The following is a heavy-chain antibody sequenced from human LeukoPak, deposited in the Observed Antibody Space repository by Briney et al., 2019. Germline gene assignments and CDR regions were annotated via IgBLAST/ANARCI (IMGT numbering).Heavy chain of an antibody. CDR3: ARALEWLLYPSGFDP. V-gene: IGHV1-8*03. CDR2: MNPNSGNT. J-gene: IGHJ5*02. Sequence: ASVKVSCKASGYTFTSYDINRVRQATGQGLEWMGWMNPNSGNTGYAQKFQGRVTITRNTSISTAYMELSSLRSEDTAVYYCARALEWLLYPSGFDPWGQGTLATVSS. D-gene: IGHD3-3*01. CDR1: GYTFTSYD.